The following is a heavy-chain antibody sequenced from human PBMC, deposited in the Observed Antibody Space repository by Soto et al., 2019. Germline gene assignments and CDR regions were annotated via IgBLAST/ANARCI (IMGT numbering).Heavy chain of an antibody. CDR3: AKDPSGIVVVTEDAFDI. Sequence: EVQLLESGGGLVQPGGSLRLSCAASGFTFSSYAMSWVRQAPGKGLEWVSAISGSGGSTYYADSVKGRFTISRDNSXDTXYLQMNSLRAEDTAVSYCAKDPSGIVVVTEDAFDIWGQGTMVTVSS. CDR2: ISGSGGST. CDR1: GFTFSSYA. D-gene: IGHD2-21*02. V-gene: IGHV3-23*01. J-gene: IGHJ3*02.